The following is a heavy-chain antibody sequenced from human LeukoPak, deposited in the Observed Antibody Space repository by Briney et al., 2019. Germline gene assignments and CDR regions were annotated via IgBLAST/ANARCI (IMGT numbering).Heavy chain of an antibody. V-gene: IGHV4-59*01. CDR2: IYYSGST. J-gene: IGHJ5*02. CDR3: ARDLYSSSALYNWFDP. D-gene: IGHD6-6*01. CDR1: GGSISSYY. Sequence: SETLSLTCTVSGGSISSYYWSWIRQPPGKGLEWIGYIYYSGSTNYNPSLKSRVTISVGTSKNQFSLKLSSVTAADTAVYYCARDLYSSSALYNWFDPWGQGTLVTVSS.